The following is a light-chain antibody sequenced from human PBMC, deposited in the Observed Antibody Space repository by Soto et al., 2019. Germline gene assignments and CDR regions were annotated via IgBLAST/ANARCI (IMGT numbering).Light chain of an antibody. CDR1: SSDVGYYNY. CDR2: DVK. CDR3: SSYTNSATYV. Sequence: QSALTQPASVSGSPGQSITISCTGSSSDVGYYNYVSWYQQHPGKAPKLMIYDVKNRPSGVSNRFSGSKSGNTASLTISGLQAEDEAEYYCSSYTNSATYVFGTGTQLTVL. V-gene: IGLV2-14*03. J-gene: IGLJ1*01.